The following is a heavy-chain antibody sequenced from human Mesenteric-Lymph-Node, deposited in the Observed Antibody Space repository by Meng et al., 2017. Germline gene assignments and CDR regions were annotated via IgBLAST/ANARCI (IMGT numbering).Heavy chain of an antibody. D-gene: IGHD4-17*01. V-gene: IGHV3-33*01. CDR2: IWDDGSNK. CDR3: ARERTTVTTFNCFDP. CDR1: GFIISSYG. J-gene: IGHJ5*02. Sequence: SCAASGFIISSYGMHWVRQTPGRGRERVAIIWDDGSNKYYADSVKGRFTISRDNSKNTLYLQMNTLRVEDTAVYYCARERTTVTTFNCFDPWGQGTLVTVSS.